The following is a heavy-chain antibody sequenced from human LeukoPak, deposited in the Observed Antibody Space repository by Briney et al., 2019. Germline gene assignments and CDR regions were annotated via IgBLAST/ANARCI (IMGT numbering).Heavy chain of an antibody. V-gene: IGHV1-18*01. CDR3: ARPSDSSGLTAFDY. Sequence: GASVKVSCKASDYTFTSYGINWVRQAPGQGLEWMGWISAYNGYTNYAQKLQGRVTMTTDTSTSTAYMELRSLRSDDTAVYYCARPSDSSGLTAFDYWGQGTLVTVSS. CDR2: ISAYNGYT. J-gene: IGHJ4*02. CDR1: DYTFTSYG. D-gene: IGHD3-22*01.